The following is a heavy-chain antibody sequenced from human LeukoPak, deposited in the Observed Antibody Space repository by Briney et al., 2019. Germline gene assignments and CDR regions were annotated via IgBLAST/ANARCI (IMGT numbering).Heavy chain of an antibody. CDR1: GFTFSSYS. Sequence: GGSLRLSCAASGFTFSSYSMNWVRQAPGKGLAWVSSISSSSSYIYYADSVKGRFTISRDSAKNSLYLQMNSLRAEDTAVYYCARWLCSGGSCNFDYWGQGTLVTVSS. D-gene: IGHD2-15*01. CDR3: ARWLCSGGSCNFDY. CDR2: ISSSSSYI. J-gene: IGHJ4*02. V-gene: IGHV3-21*01.